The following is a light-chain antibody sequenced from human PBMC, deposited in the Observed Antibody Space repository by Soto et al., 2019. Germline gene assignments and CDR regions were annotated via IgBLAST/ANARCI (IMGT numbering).Light chain of an antibody. J-gene: IGKJ1*01. CDR1: QNIYNF. Sequence: DIQMTQSPTSLSASVGDRITLTCRASQNIYNFLNWYQQRPGRVPNLLIYATSHLYTGVPSRFSGSGSGTDFTLTISSLQPEDFATYYCQQSYSTPRTFGQGTKVDIK. V-gene: IGKV1-39*01. CDR2: ATS. CDR3: QQSYSTPRT.